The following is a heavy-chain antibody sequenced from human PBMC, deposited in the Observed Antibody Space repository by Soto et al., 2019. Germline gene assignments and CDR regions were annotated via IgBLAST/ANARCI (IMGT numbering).Heavy chain of an antibody. CDR1: GYTFTSYG. CDR3: ASETRYSFGFSYYFYGSDV. Sequence: GAWVKRSCKAAGYTFTSYGISWVRQAPGQGLEGMGWISAYNGNTNYAQKLQGRVTMTTDTSTSTAYMELRSLRSDDTAVYSCASETRYSFGFSYYFYGSDVRG. V-gene: IGHV1-18*04. J-gene: IGHJ6*02. D-gene: IGHD5-18*01. CDR2: ISAYNGNT.